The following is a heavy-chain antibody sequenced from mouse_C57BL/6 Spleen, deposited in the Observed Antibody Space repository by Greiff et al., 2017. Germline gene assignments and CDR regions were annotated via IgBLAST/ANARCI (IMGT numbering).Heavy chain of an antibody. CDR2: INPYNGGT. V-gene: IGHV1-19*01. CDR3: ARGSRYVVDY. Sequence: EVQLQQSGPVLVKPGASVKMSCKASGYTFTDYYMNWVKQSHGKSLEWIGVINPYNGGTSYNQKFKGKATLTVDKSSSTAYMELNSLTSEDSAVXCCARGSRYVVDYWGQGTTLTVSA. D-gene: IGHD1-1*01. J-gene: IGHJ2*01. CDR1: GYTFTDYY.